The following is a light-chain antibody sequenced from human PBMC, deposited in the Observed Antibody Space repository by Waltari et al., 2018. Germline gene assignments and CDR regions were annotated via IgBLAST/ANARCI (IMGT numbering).Light chain of an antibody. CDR2: EVT. J-gene: IGLJ3*02. CDR3: CSYAGTSAMV. V-gene: IGLV2-23*02. Sequence: QSALTQPASVSGSPGMSITISCNGTRHDVGSYRLVSWYQQHPGKAPQLIIFEVTKRPSGVSDRFSGSKSDNTASLSISGLQAEDAAHYFCCSYAGTSAMVFGGGTKLTAL. CDR1: RHDVGSYRL.